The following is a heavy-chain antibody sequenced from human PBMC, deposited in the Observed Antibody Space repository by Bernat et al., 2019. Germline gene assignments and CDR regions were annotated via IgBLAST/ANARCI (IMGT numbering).Heavy chain of an antibody. D-gene: IGHD2-15*01. Sequence: QLQLQESGPGLVKPSETLSLTCTVSGGSISSSSYYWGWIRQPPGKGLEWIGSIYYSGSTYYNPSLKSRVTISVDTSKNQFSLKLSSVTAADTAVYYCARDLSPGYCSGGSCDYYYYYGMDVWGQGTTVTVSS. CDR2: IYYSGST. CDR3: ARDLSPGYCSGGSCDYYYYYGMDV. J-gene: IGHJ6*02. CDR1: GGSISSSSYY. V-gene: IGHV4-39*02.